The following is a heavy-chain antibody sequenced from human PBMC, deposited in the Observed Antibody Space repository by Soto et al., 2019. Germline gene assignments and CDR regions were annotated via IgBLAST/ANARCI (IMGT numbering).Heavy chain of an antibody. Sequence: GGSLRLSCAASGFTFSSYDMHWVRQAPGKGLEWVAIIWYDGSNKYYADSVKGRFTISRDNSKNTLYLQMNSLRVEDTAVYYCAGDTPRSSGFDYWGQGILVTVSS. CDR3: AGDTPRSSGFDY. CDR2: IWYDGSNK. J-gene: IGHJ4*02. D-gene: IGHD3-22*01. V-gene: IGHV3-33*01. CDR1: GFTFSSYD.